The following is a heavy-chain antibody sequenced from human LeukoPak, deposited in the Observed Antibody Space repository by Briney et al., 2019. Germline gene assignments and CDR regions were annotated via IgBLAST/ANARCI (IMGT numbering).Heavy chain of an antibody. CDR2: IIPIFGTA. Sequence: SVKVSCKASGGTFSSYAISWVRQAPGQGLEWVGGIIPIFGTANYAQKFQGRVTITADKSTSTAYMELSSLRSEDTAVYYCAREGGDQWLSENNWFDPWGQGTLVTVSS. V-gene: IGHV1-69*06. J-gene: IGHJ5*02. CDR1: GGTFSSYA. D-gene: IGHD6-19*01. CDR3: AREGGDQWLSENNWFDP.